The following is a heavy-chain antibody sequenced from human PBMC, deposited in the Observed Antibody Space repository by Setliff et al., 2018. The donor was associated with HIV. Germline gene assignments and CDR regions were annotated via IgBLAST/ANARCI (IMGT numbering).Heavy chain of an antibody. CDR2: IYYSGST. CDR1: SDSISSRNDF. D-gene: IGHD1-7*01. J-gene: IGHJ2*01. CDR3: ARDFTWNYINWYFDL. Sequence: PSETLSLTCTVSSDSISSRNDFWWGWIRQPPGKGLEWIGSIYYSGSTYYNPSLKSRVTISVDTSKNQFSLKLNSVTAADTAMYYCARDFTWNYINWYFDLWGRGTLVTVSS. V-gene: IGHV4-39*07.